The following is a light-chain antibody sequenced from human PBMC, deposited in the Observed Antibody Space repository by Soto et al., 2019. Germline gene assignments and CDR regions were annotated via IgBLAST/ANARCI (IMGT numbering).Light chain of an antibody. V-gene: IGLV2-14*01. CDR2: EGS. CDR3: QSYDSTLSGYV. CDR1: SSDVGGYNY. Sequence: QSVLTQPASVSGSPGQSITISCTGTSSDVGGYNYVSWSQQHPGKAPKLMIYEGSKRPSGVSNRFSGSKSGNTASLTISGLQAEDEADYYCQSYDSTLSGYVFGTGTKVTVL. J-gene: IGLJ1*01.